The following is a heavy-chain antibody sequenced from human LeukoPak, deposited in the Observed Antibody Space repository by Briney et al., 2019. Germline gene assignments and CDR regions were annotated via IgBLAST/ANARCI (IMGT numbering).Heavy chain of an antibody. D-gene: IGHD4-17*01. CDR1: GGSINSGDYI. V-gene: IGHV4-30-4*01. CDR3: ARGLTSDKIDY. Sequence: PSETLSLTCTVSGGSINSGDYIWTWIRQPPGKGLEWIGRFHHGGSPSYHPSLQSRVTISADTSKNHFSLNLRSVSDADTAVYYCARGLTSDKIDYWGQGTLVTVSS. CDR2: FHHGGSP. J-gene: IGHJ4*02.